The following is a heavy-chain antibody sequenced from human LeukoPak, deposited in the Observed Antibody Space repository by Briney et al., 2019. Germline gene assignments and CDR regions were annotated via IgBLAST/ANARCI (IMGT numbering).Heavy chain of an antibody. CDR3: ARNLPLRGFGPGAFDI. CDR2: ISSSGST. CDR1: GDSISSGDYY. V-gene: IGHV4-61*02. J-gene: IGHJ3*02. D-gene: IGHD3-10*01. Sequence: SETLSLTCTVSGDSISSGDYYWSWIRQPAGKGLEWIGRISSSGSTNYNPSLKSRVTISVDTSKNQFSLKLSSVTAADTAVYYCARNLPLRGFGPGAFDIWGQGTMVTVSS.